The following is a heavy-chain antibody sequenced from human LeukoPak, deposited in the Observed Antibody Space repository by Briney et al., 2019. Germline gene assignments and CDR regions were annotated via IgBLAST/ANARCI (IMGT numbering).Heavy chain of an antibody. CDR1: GFSVSTYE. CDR3: ARGRPEFFGSGTYLND. Sequence: GGSLRLSCAASGFSVSTYEMNWVRQAPGKGLECVSYISSSGTTISYAESVEGRFTISRDNAKNSLYLEMNSLRVEDTAVYYCARGRPEFFGSGTYLNDWGQGTLVTVSS. J-gene: IGHJ4*02. D-gene: IGHD3-10*01. V-gene: IGHV3-48*03. CDR2: ISSSGTTI.